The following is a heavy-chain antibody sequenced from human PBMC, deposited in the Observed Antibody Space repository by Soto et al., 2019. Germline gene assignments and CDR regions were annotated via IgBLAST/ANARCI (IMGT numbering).Heavy chain of an antibody. CDR2: IKSKTDGGTT. Sequence: GGSLRLSCAASGFTFSNAWMSWVRQAPGKGLEWVGRIKSKTDGGTTDHAAPVKGRFTISRDDSKNTLYLQMNSLKTEDTAVYYCTTEEDYYDSSGYYYVDYWGQGTLVTVSS. CDR1: GFTFSNAW. J-gene: IGHJ4*02. D-gene: IGHD3-22*01. V-gene: IGHV3-15*01. CDR3: TTEEDYYDSSGYYYVDY.